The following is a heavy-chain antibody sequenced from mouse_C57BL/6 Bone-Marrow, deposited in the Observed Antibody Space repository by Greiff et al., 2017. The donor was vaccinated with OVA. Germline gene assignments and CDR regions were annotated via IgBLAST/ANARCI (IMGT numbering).Heavy chain of an antibody. Sequence: QVQLKESGAELARPGASVKLSCKASGYTFTSYGISWVKQRTGQGLEWIGEIYPRSGNTYYNEKFKGKATLTADKSSSTAYMELRSLTSEDSAVYFCARWGGYFYAMDDWGQGTSVTVSS. CDR2: IYPRSGNT. D-gene: IGHD2-3*01. CDR3: ARWGGYFYAMDD. CDR1: GYTFTSYG. J-gene: IGHJ4*01. V-gene: IGHV1-81*01.